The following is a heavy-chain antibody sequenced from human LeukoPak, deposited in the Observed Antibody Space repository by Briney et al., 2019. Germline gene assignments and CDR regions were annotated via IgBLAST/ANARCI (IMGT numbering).Heavy chain of an antibody. CDR3: ARDGPQYFYDSSGFYGGVDY. Sequence: PWASVKVSCKASGYTFTSYIMNWVRQAPGQGLEWMGWINTNTGNPTFAQGFTGRFVFSLDTSVSTAYLQITSLKAEDTAVYFCARDGPQYFYDSSGFYGGVDYWGQGTLVSVSS. CDR1: GYTFTSYI. CDR2: INTNTGNP. V-gene: IGHV7-4-1*02. D-gene: IGHD3-22*01. J-gene: IGHJ4*02.